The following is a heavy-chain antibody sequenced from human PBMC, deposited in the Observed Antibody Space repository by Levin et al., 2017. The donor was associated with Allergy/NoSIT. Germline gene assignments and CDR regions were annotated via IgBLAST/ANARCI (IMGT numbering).Heavy chain of an antibody. J-gene: IGHJ2*01. D-gene: IGHD2-15*01. CDR1: GFTLSSYY. Sequence: GASVKVSCAASGFTLSSYYMTWVRQAPGKGLEWVSTLTHGGGTTYYADSVKGRFTISRDSSKNTLFLQMNSLRVEDSAVYYCAKDIAVGDWYFDLWGRGTLVSVSS. CDR3: AKDIAVGDWYFDL. V-gene: IGHV3-23*01. CDR2: LTHGGGTT.